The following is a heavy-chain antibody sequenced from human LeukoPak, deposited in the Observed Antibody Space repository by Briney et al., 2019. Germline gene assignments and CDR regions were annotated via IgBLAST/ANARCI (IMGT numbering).Heavy chain of an antibody. D-gene: IGHD3-3*01. CDR1: GGSISSYY. Sequence: PSETLSLTCNASGGSISSYYWSWIRQPPGKGLEWIGYIYYSGSTNYNPSLKSRVTISVDTSKNQFSLKLSSVTAADTAVYYCARGPHYDFWSGYPSRAFDYWGQGTLVTVSS. CDR3: ARGPHYDFWSGYPSRAFDY. V-gene: IGHV4-59*01. CDR2: IYYSGST. J-gene: IGHJ4*02.